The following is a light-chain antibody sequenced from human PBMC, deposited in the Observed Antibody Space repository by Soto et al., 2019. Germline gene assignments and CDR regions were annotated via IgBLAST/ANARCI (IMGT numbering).Light chain of an antibody. CDR3: QQYDNLLWA. Sequence: IQMTQSPPSLSASGGDRLTSTCQASQDISNYLNWYQQKPGKAPKLRIYDASNLETGVPSRFSGSGSGTDFTFTISSLQPEDIATYYCQQYDNLLWAFGQGTRLEIK. CDR1: QDISNY. V-gene: IGKV1-33*01. CDR2: DAS. J-gene: IGKJ5*01.